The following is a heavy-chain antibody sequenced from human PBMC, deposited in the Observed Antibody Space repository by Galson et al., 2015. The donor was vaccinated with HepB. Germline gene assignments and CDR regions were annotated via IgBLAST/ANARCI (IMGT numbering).Heavy chain of an antibody. CDR2: IIATGGAT. D-gene: IGHD1-26*01. CDR3: AKGLGGSYGKYFFDY. CDR1: GVPFNSYA. J-gene: IGHJ4*02. V-gene: IGHV3-23*01. Sequence: SLRLCRPASGVPFNSYAMNCVPQAPGQGLERVCGIIATGGATYYVDSVKGRFTISRDNSKNTHYLQMSSLRAEDTAVYYCAKGLGGSYGKYFFDYWGQGTLVTVSS.